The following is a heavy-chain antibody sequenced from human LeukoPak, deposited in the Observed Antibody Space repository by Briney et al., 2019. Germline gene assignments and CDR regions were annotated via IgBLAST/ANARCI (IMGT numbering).Heavy chain of an antibody. D-gene: IGHD3-9*01. CDR3: AREVDDILTGYPYFDY. CDR1: GGSFRGYY. CDR2: INHSGST. Sequence: SETLSLACAVYGGSFRGYYCRWIRQPPAKGLDWIGEINHSGSTNYSPSLKSRVTISVDTSKNQFSLKLSSVTAADTAVYYCAREVDDILTGYPYFDYWGQGTLVTVSS. V-gene: IGHV4-34*01. J-gene: IGHJ4*02.